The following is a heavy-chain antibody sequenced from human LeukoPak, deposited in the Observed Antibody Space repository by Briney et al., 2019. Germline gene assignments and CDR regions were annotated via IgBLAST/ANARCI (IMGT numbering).Heavy chain of an antibody. D-gene: IGHD2-15*01. V-gene: IGHV3-7*03. CDR2: IKEDGSEK. Sequence: GSLRLSCAASGFTFSTYWMDWVRQAPGKGLEWVANIKEDGSEKYYEDSVKGRFTISRDNAKNSLYLQMNSLRAEDTAVYYCARNVGWSRFDYWGQGTLVTVSS. CDR3: ARNVGWSRFDY. CDR1: GFTFSTYW. J-gene: IGHJ4*02.